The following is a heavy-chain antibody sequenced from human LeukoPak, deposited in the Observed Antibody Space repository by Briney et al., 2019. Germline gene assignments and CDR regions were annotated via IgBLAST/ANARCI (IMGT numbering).Heavy chain of an antibody. D-gene: IGHD3-22*01. J-gene: IGHJ3*02. CDR2: INHSGST. V-gene: IGHV4-34*01. CDR3: ARISYDSSGYCDAFDI. Sequence: SETLSLTCAVYGGSFSGYYWSWIRQPPGKGLEWIGEINHSGSTNYNPSLKSRVTISVDTSKNQFSLKLSSVTAADTAVYYCARISYDSSGYCDAFDIWGQGTMVTVSS. CDR1: GGSFSGYY.